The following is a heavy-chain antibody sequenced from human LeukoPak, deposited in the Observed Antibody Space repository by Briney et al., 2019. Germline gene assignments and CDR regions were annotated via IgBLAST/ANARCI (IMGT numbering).Heavy chain of an antibody. D-gene: IGHD1-26*01. J-gene: IGHJ4*02. V-gene: IGHV3-7*03. Sequence: GGSLRLSCVASGIIFRDAWMNWVRQAPGKGLQWVAKIKQDGSEKYYVDSVKGRFTISRDNAENSLYLQMNSLRVEDTAVYYCAARSSGNPYFWGQGTLVTVSS. CDR3: AARSSGNPYF. CDR1: GIIFRDAW. CDR2: IKQDGSEK.